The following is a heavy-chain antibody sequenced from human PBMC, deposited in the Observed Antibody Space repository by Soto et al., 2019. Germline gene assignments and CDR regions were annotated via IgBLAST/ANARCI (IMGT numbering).Heavy chain of an antibody. CDR3: ARDGRIFGLGWFDP. J-gene: IGHJ5*02. CDR1: GFTFSSYG. V-gene: IGHV3-33*01. Sequence: QVQLVESGGGVVQPGRSLRLSCAASGFTFSSYGMHWVREAPGKGLEWVAVIWYDGSNKYYADSVKGRFTISRDNSKNTLYLQMNSLRAEDTAVYYCARDGRIFGLGWFDPWGQGTLVTVSS. D-gene: IGHD2-15*01. CDR2: IWYDGSNK.